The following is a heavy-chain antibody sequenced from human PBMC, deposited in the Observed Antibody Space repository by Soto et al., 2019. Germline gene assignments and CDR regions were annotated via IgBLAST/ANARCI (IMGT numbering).Heavy chain of an antibody. J-gene: IGHJ5*02. CDR2: INTGNGNT. CDR1: GGTFRSYA. D-gene: IGHD3-10*01. CDR3: ARDYYGSGSYPNWFDP. V-gene: IGHV1-3*04. Sequence: GASVKVSCKASGGTFRSYAMSWVRQAPGQGLEWMGWINTGNGNTKYSQKFQGRVTITRDTSASTAYMELSSLRSEDTAVYYCARDYYGSGSYPNWFDPWGQGTLVTVSS.